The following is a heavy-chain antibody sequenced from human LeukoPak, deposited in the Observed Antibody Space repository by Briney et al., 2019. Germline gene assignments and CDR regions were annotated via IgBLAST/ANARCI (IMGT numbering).Heavy chain of an antibody. Sequence: AGGSLRLSCAASGFRFSSYVVSWVRQAPGKGLEYVSSIDGSDGASYYADSVKGRFTISRDNSKNTLFLQMNSLRVEDTAVYYCARVDSGNYDYWGQGTLLTVSS. CDR2: IDGSDGAS. J-gene: IGHJ4*02. D-gene: IGHD1-26*01. V-gene: IGHV3-23*01. CDR3: ARVDSGNYDY. CDR1: GFRFSSYV.